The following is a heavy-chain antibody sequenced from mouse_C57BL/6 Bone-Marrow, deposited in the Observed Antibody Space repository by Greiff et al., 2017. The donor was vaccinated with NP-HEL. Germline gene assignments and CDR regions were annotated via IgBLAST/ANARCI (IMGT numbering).Heavy chain of an antibody. V-gene: IGHV1-55*01. CDR2: IYPGSGST. D-gene: IGHD2-3*01. CDR3: ARDDGYYLDY. Sequence: QVQLKESGAELVKPGASVKMSCKASGYTFTSYWITWVKQRPGQGLEWIGDIYPGSGSTNYNEKFKSKATLTVDTSSSTAYMQLSSLTSEDSAVYYCARDDGYYLDYWGQGTTLTVSS. CDR1: GYTFTSYW. J-gene: IGHJ2*01.